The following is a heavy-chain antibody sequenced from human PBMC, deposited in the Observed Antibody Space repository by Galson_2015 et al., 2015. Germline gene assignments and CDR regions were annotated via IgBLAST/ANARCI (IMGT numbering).Heavy chain of an antibody. CDR2: INPNSGGT. CDR3: ARGADIWGSYRLPPDAFDI. CDR1: GYTFTGYY. Sequence: SVKVSCKASGYTFTGYYMHWVRQAPGQGLEWMGRINPNSGGTNYAQKFQGRVTMTRDTSISTAYMELSRLRSDDTAVYYCARGADIWGSYRLPPDAFDIWGQGTMVTVSS. D-gene: IGHD3-16*02. J-gene: IGHJ3*02. V-gene: IGHV1-2*06.